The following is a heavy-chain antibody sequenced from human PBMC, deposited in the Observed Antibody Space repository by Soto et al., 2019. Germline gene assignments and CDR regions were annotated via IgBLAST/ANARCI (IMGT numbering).Heavy chain of an antibody. CDR1: GYNLGAHY. CDR3: ARGRDAASQFYTPHGMVV. CDR2: MDPITGCT. V-gene: IGHV1-2*05. J-gene: IGHJ6*02. Sequence: GASVKVSCKASGYNLGAHYTYWVRQAPGRGLAWVGMMDPITGCTDSEERLLDRVTMMGDMSMNTAYMELRRLRSDDTVIYFCARGRDAASQFYTPHGMVVWGQAATVTV. D-gene: IGHD2-15*01.